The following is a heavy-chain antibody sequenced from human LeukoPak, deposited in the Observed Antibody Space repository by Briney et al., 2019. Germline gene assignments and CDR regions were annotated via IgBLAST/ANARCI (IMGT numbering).Heavy chain of an antibody. J-gene: IGHJ5*02. CDR2: ISGSGGTT. V-gene: IGHV3-23*01. Sequence: PGGSLRLSCAASGLTFSSYAMSWVRQAPGKGLEWVSAISGSGGTTYTADSVKGRFTPSRDSSKNTLFLQMNSLRSEDTAVYYCAKFFPPSGGSSGWNWALDHWGQGTLVTVSS. CDR1: GLTFSSYA. D-gene: IGHD6-25*01. CDR3: AKFFPPSGGSSGWNWALDH.